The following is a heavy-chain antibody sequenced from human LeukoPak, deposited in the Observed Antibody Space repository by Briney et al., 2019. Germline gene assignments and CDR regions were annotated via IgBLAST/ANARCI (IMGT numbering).Heavy chain of an antibody. D-gene: IGHD3-10*01. CDR3: ARDLIGSGSYYQNWFDP. CDR2: ISAYNGNT. J-gene: IGHJ5*02. CDR1: GYTFTSYG. V-gene: IGHV1-18*04. Sequence: ASVKVSCKASGYTFTSYGISWVRQAPGQGLEWVGWISAYNGNTNYAQKLQGRVTMTTDTSTSTAYMELRSLRSDDTAVYYCARDLIGSGSYYQNWFDPWGQGTLVTVSS.